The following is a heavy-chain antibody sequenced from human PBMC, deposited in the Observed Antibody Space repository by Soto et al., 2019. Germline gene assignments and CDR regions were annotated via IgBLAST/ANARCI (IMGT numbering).Heavy chain of an antibody. V-gene: IGHV1-46*03. CDR3: AIYRRPYYYDSSGYYGSSNYFDY. J-gene: IGHJ4*02. CDR2: INPSGGST. CDR1: GYTFTSYY. D-gene: IGHD3-22*01. Sequence: ASVKVSCKASGYTFTSYYMHWVRQAPGQGLEWMGIINPSGGSTSYAQKFQGRVTMTRDTSTSTVYMELSSLRSEDTAVYYCAIYRRPYYYDSSGYYGSSNYFDYWGQGTLVTVSS.